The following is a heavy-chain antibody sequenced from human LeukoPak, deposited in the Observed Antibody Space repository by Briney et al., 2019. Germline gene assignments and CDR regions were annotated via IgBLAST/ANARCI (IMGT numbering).Heavy chain of an antibody. D-gene: IGHD4-17*01. CDR1: GFTFSSYA. CDR2: ISGSGGST. J-gene: IGHJ3*02. CDR3: AKSKPFSRTTGANAFDI. Sequence: GGSLRLSYAASGFTFSSYAMSWVGQAPSTGLEGVSAISGSGGSTYYAASVKGRFTISRDNSKNTLYLQMNSLRAEDTAVYYCAKSKPFSRTTGANAFDIWGQGTMVTVSS. V-gene: IGHV3-23*01.